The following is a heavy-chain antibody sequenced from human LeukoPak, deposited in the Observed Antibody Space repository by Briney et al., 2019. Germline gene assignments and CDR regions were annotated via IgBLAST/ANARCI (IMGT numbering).Heavy chain of an antibody. CDR1: GGSISSGGYY. CDR2: IYYSGST. Sequence: TSETLSLTCTVSGGSISSGGYYWSWIRQHPGKGLEWIGYIYYSGSTYYNPSLKSRVTTSVDTSKNQFSLKLSSVTAADTAVYYCARDYHGSNTYWYFDLWGRGTLVTVSS. V-gene: IGHV4-31*03. D-gene: IGHD2-2*01. CDR3: ARDYHGSNTYWYFDL. J-gene: IGHJ2*01.